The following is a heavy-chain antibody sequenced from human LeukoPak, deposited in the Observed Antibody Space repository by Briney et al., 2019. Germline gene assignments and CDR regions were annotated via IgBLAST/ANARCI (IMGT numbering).Heavy chain of an antibody. D-gene: IGHD4-11*01. CDR3: ARLVVDYSDYVGWIDP. CDR2: IYPDDSDT. V-gene: IGHV5-51*01. J-gene: IGHJ5*02. Sequence: GESLKIPVQGSGTHFTRYWSGWVRQMPGKGLEWMGIIYPDDSDTRYRPSFQGQVTISADMSISTAYLQWSTLKASDTAMYYCARLVVDYSDYVGWIDPWGQGTLVTVSS. CDR1: GTHFTRYW.